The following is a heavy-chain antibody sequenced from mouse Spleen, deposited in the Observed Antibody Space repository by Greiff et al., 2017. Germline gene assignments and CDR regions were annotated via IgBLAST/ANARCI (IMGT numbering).Heavy chain of an antibody. CDR3: ARSSYYHWYFDV. D-gene: IGHD2-10*01. Sequence: EVQGVESGGGLVKPGGSLKLSCAASGFTFSDYGMHWVRQAPEKGLEWVAYISSGSSTIYYAATVKGRFTISRDNAKNTLFLQMTGLRSEDTAMYYCARSSYYHWYFDVWGAGTTVTVSS. CDR1: GFTFSDYG. CDR2: ISSGSSTI. J-gene: IGHJ1*01. V-gene: IGHV5-17*01.